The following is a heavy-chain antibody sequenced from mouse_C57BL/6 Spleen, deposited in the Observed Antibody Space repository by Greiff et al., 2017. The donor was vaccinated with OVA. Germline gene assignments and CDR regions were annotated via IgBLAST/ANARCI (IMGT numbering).Heavy chain of an antibody. CDR1: GYTFTDYE. CDR3: TRGRQFYYGSSPYYFDY. V-gene: IGHV1-15*01. Sequence: VKLQESGAELVRPGASVTLSCKASGYTFTDYEMHWVKPTPVHGLEWIGAIDPETGGTAYNQKFKGKAILTADKSSSTAYMELRSLTSEDSAVYYCTRGRQFYYGSSPYYFDYWGQGTTLTVSS. CDR2: IDPETGGT. J-gene: IGHJ2*01. D-gene: IGHD1-1*01.